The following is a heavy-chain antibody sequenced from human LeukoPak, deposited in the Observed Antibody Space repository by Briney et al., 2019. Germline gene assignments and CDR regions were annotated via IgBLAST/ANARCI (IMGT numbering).Heavy chain of an antibody. CDR3: ARAPSYYYAGRGADY. CDR2: INHSGST. D-gene: IGHD3-10*01. Sequence: PSETLSLTCAVYGGSFSGYYWSWIRQPPGKGLEWIGEINHSGSTNYNPSPKSRVTTSVDTSKNQFSLKLSSVTAADTAVYYCARAPSYYYAGRGADYWGQGTLVTVSS. CDR1: GGSFSGYY. V-gene: IGHV4-34*01. J-gene: IGHJ4*02.